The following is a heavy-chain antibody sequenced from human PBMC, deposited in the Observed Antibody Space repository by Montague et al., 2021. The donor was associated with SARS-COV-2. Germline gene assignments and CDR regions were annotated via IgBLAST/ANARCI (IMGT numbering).Heavy chain of an antibody. CDR2: DHHSGNA. CDR3: ACDRITRGWLDP. CDR1: DGSLSTRNY. D-gene: IGHD7-27*01. Sequence: SETLSLTCAVSDGSLSTRNYWSCGRQPPRKGLVWIGEDHHSGNANYNASFNGRVTISVDKSNNQFSLTLTSVTAADTAVYYCACDRITRGWLDPWGQGTLVTVSS. V-gene: IGHV4-4*02. J-gene: IGHJ5*02.